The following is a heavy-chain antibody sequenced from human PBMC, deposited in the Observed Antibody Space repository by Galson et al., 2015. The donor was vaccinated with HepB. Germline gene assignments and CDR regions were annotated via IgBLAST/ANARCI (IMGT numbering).Heavy chain of an antibody. Sequence: SLRLSCAASGFTFSSYGMHWVRQAPGKGPEWVAVISYDGSNKYYADSVKGRFTISRDNSKNTLNLQMNSLRSEDTAVYYCAKDTGGGYGFAILGVVLEGGAYFDYWGQGTLVTVSS. CDR2: ISYDGSNK. CDR1: GFTFSSYG. V-gene: IGHV3-30*18. D-gene: IGHD3-3*01. CDR3: AKDTGGGYGFAILGVVLEGGAYFDY. J-gene: IGHJ4*02.